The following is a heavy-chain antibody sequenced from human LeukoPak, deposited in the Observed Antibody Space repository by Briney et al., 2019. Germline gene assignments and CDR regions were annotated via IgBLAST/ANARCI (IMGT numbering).Heavy chain of an antibody. Sequence: ASVKVSCKASGYTFTSYGISWVRQAPGQGLEWMGWISAYNGNTNYAQKLQGRVTITRDTSASTAYMELSSLRSEDTAVYYCARGAGFADPLPEYWGQGTLLTVSS. CDR3: ARGAGFADPLPEY. CDR1: GYTFTSYG. V-gene: IGHV1-18*01. J-gene: IGHJ4*02. D-gene: IGHD1-14*01. CDR2: ISAYNGNT.